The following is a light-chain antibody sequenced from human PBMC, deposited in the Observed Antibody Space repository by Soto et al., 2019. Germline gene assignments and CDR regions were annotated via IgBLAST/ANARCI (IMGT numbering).Light chain of an antibody. V-gene: IGKV3-11*01. CDR2: DAS. Sequence: EIVLTQSPATLSLSPGERATLSCRASQSVSNQLAWYQQKPGQAPRLLIYDASRRATGIPARFSGSGSGTDFTLTLSSLEPEDFAVYYCQQRGNSSTFGQGTRLEIK. CDR3: QQRGNSST. CDR1: QSVSNQ. J-gene: IGKJ5*01.